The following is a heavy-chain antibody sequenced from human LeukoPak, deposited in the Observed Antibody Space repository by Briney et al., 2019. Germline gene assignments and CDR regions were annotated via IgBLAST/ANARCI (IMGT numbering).Heavy chain of an antibody. CDR2: IYYSGST. CDR1: GGSISSYY. J-gene: IGHJ4*02. Sequence: SETLSLTCTVSGGSISSYYWSWIRQPPGKGLEWIGYIYYSGSTNYNPSLESRATISVDTSKNQFSLKLSSVTAADTAVYYCARATKDKAFDYWGQGTLVTVSS. V-gene: IGHV4-59*08. D-gene: IGHD2-15*01. CDR3: ARATKDKAFDY.